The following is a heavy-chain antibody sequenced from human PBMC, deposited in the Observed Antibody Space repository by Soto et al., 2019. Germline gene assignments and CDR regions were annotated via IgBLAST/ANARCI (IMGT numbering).Heavy chain of an antibody. CDR1: GGTFSGYA. CDR2: IIPIFGTA. V-gene: IGHV1-69*05. CDR3: ARDGGSYSGWFDP. J-gene: IGHJ5*02. D-gene: IGHD1-26*01. Sequence: SVKGYCKASGGTFSGYAIGWVRQTPGQGLEWMGGIIPIFGTANYAQKLHGRVTMTTDTSTSTAHIELRSLRSDDTAVYYCARDGGSYSGWFDPWGQGTLVNVSS.